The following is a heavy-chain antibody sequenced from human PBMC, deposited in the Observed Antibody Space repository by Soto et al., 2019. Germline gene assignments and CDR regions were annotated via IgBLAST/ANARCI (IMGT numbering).Heavy chain of an antibody. CDR2: IWYDGSNK. J-gene: IGHJ4*02. Sequence: QVQLVESGGGVVQPGRSLRLSCAASGFTFSSYGMHWVRQAPGKGLEWVAVIWYDGSNKYYADSVKGRFTISRDNSKNTLYLQMNSLRAEDTAVYYCARALGGGSFDYWGQGTLVTVSS. V-gene: IGHV3-33*01. CDR1: GFTFSSYG. D-gene: IGHD2-15*01. CDR3: ARALGGGSFDY.